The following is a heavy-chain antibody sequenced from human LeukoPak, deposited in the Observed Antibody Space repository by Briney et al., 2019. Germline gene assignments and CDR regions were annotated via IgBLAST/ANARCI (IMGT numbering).Heavy chain of an antibody. Sequence: SETLSLTCTVSGVSISGDYWSWIRQPPGRGLEWIGYMYYTGTTSYNPSLNSRVAMSVDTSKKHFSLKLSSVTAADTAVYYCARSSITTIPSSGSFDIWGQGTMVIVSS. CDR3: ARSSITTIPSSGSFDI. CDR1: GVSISGDY. CDR2: MYYTGTT. D-gene: IGHD3-22*01. V-gene: IGHV4-59*08. J-gene: IGHJ3*02.